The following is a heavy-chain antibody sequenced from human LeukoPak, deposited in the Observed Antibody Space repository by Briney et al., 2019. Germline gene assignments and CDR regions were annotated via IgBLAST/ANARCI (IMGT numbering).Heavy chain of an antibody. CDR1: GYTFTNYD. J-gene: IGHJ5*02. CDR3: ARDQDIVVVVAALRQREMGGFGP. Sequence: GASVKVSCKASGYTFTNYDINWVRQATGQGPEWMGWMNPKSGNTGYAQKFQGRVTMTRNTSISTAYMELSSLRSDDTAVYYCARDQDIVVVVAALRQREMGGFGPWGQGTLVTVSS. V-gene: IGHV1-8*01. D-gene: IGHD2-15*01. CDR2: MNPKSGNT.